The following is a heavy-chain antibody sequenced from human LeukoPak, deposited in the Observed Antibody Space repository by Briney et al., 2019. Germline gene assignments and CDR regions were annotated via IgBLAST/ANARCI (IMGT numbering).Heavy chain of an antibody. D-gene: IGHD3-16*01. J-gene: IGHJ4*02. CDR2: MNPNSGNT. Sequence: GASVKVSFKASGYTFTSYDINWVRQATGQGLGWMGWMNPNSGNTGYAQKFQGRVTMTRNTSISTAYMELSSLRSEDTAVYYCARRYGWDDYVWEPMGYWGQGTLVTVSS. CDR3: ARRYGWDDYVWEPMGY. CDR1: GYTFTSYD. V-gene: IGHV1-8*01.